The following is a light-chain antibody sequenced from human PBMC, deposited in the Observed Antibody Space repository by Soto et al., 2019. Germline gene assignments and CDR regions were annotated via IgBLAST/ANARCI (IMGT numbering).Light chain of an antibody. Sequence: QSALTQPASVSGSPGQSITIACTGTSSDVGYNFVSWYQHYPGKAPKLLISDVNYRPSGVSNRFSGSTSGNTASLTISGLQAEDEADYYCSSYTGSSTYVFGTGTQLTVL. CDR2: DVN. CDR3: SSYTGSSTYV. V-gene: IGLV2-14*03. J-gene: IGLJ1*01. CDR1: SSDVGYNF.